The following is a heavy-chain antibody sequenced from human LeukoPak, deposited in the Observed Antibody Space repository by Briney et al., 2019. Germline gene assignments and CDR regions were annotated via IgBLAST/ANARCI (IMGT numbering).Heavy chain of an antibody. CDR3: ARAITMIVVVITTGAFDI. CDR2: TYYRSKWYN. V-gene: IGHV6-1*01. D-gene: IGHD3-22*01. J-gene: IGHJ3*02. Sequence: SQTLSLTCAISGDSVSSNSAAWNWIRQSPSRGLEWLGRTYYRSKWYNDYAVSVKSRITINPDTSKNQFSLQLNSVTPEDTAVYYCARAITMIVVVITTGAFDIWGQGTVVTVSS. CDR1: GDSVSSNSAA.